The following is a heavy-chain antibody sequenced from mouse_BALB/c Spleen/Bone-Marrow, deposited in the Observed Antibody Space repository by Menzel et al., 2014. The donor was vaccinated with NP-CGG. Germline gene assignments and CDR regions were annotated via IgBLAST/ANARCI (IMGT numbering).Heavy chain of an antibody. V-gene: IGHV2-5*01. CDR3: ANYDYDQAWFAY. Sequence: VKLMESGPGLVQPSQSLSITCTVSGFSLTSYGVHWVRQSPGKGLEWLGVIWRGGSTDYNAAFMSRLSITKDNSKSXVFFKMNSLQADDTAIYYCANYDYDQAWFAYWGQGTLVTVSA. J-gene: IGHJ3*01. CDR1: GFSLTSYG. D-gene: IGHD2-4*01. CDR2: IWRGGST.